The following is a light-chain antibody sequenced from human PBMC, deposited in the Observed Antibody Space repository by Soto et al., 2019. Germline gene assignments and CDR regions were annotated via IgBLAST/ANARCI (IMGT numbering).Light chain of an antibody. J-gene: IGLJ2*01. CDR1: RSDVGAYNY. CDR3: SSYTTSSTVV. CDR2: DVA. Sequence: QSALTQPASVSGSPGQSITISCTGTRSDVGAYNYVSWYQQHPGKAPKLMIYDVAQRPSGVSNRFSGSKSGNTASLTISGLQAEDEADYYCSSYTTSSTVVFGGGTKLTVL. V-gene: IGLV2-14*03.